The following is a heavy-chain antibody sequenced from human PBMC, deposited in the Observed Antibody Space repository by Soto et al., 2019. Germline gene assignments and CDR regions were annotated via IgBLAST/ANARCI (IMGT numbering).Heavy chain of an antibody. V-gene: IGHV1-2*04. Sequence: GASVKVSCKASGYTFTGYYMHWVRQAPGQGLEWMGWINPNCGGTNYAQKFQGWVTMTRDTSISTSYMELSRLRSDDAAVYYCARGFHQGRAAAEHNWFDPWGQGTLVTVSS. CDR3: ARGFHQGRAAAEHNWFDP. D-gene: IGHD6-13*01. CDR1: GYTFTGYY. J-gene: IGHJ5*02. CDR2: INPNCGGT.